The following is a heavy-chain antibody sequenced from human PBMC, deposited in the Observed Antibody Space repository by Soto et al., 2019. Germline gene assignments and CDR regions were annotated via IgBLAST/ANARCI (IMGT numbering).Heavy chain of an antibody. D-gene: IGHD3-16*02. J-gene: IGHJ6*02. CDR1: GFTFSSYA. CDR3: AKAVMITFGGVIARSYGMDV. CDR2: ISGSGGST. V-gene: IGHV3-23*01. Sequence: LRLSCAASGFTFSSYAMRWVRQAPVKGLDWVSAISGSGGSTYYADSVKGRFTISRDNSKNTLYLQMNSLRAEDTAVYYCAKAVMITFGGVIARSYGMDVWGQGTTVTVSS.